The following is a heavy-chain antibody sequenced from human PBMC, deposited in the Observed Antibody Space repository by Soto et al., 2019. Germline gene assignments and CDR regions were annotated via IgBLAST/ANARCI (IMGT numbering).Heavy chain of an antibody. Sequence: PGGSLRLSCAASGFTFDDHAMHWVRQAPGKGLERVSGISWNSGSIGYADSVKGRFTISRDNAKNSLYPQMNSLRAEDTALYYCAKDRPRRTSGYFFDYWGQGT. J-gene: IGHJ4*02. CDR3: AKDRPRRTSGYFFDY. V-gene: IGHV3-9*01. CDR2: ISWNSGSI. D-gene: IGHD1-1*01. CDR1: GFTFDDHA.